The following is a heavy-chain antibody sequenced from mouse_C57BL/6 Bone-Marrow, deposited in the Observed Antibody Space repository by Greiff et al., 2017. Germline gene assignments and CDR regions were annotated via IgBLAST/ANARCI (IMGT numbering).Heavy chain of an antibody. J-gene: IGHJ1*03. CDR1: GYTFTSYD. Sequence: QVQLQQSGPELVKPGASVKLSCKASGYTFTSYDINWVKQRPGQGLAWIGWIYPRDGSTKYNEKLKGKATLTVDPSSSTAYMELHSLTSEDSAVYFWARDYGSSYWYFDVWGTGTTVTVSS. V-gene: IGHV1-85*01. CDR3: ARDYGSSYWYFDV. D-gene: IGHD1-1*01. CDR2: IYPRDGST.